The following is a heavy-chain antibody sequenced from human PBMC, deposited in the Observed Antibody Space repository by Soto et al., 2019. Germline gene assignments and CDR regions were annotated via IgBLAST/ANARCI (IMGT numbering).Heavy chain of an antibody. D-gene: IGHD3-9*01. J-gene: IGHJ6*03. CDR1: GGSISSGGYY. V-gene: IGHV4-31*03. CDR3: ARARGRPVLRYFDWLPENMDV. CDR2: IYYSGST. Sequence: QVQLQESGPGLVKPSQTLSLTCTVSGGSISSGGYYWSWIRQHPGKGLEWIGYIYYSGSTYYNPSLRSRVTISVDTSKNQFSLKLSSVTAADTAVYYCARARGRPVLRYFDWLPENMDVCGKGTTVTVSS.